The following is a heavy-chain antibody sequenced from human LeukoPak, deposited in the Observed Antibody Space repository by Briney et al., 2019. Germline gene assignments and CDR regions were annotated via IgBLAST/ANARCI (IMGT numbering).Heavy chain of an antibody. CDR3: ARAPYDSSGYPDY. Sequence: SVKVSFKASGGTFSSYAISWVRQAPGQGREWMGRIIPIVGIANYAQKFHGRVTITADKSTSTAYMELSSLRSEDTAVYYCARAPYDSSGYPDYWGQGTLVTVSS. J-gene: IGHJ4*02. D-gene: IGHD3-22*01. V-gene: IGHV1-69*04. CDR2: IIPIVGIA. CDR1: GGTFSSYA.